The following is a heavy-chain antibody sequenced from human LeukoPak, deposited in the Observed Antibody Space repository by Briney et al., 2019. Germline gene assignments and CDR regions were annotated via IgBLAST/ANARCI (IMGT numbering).Heavy chain of an antibody. Sequence: GASVKVSCKASGYTFTSYDISWVRQAPGQGLEWMGWINPNSGGTNYAQRSQGRVTMTRDTSISTAYMELSRLRSDDTAVYYCANQYFDYWGQGTLVTVSS. CDR1: GYTFTSYD. CDR2: INPNSGGT. CDR3: ANQYFDY. J-gene: IGHJ4*02. V-gene: IGHV1-2*02. D-gene: IGHD1-14*01.